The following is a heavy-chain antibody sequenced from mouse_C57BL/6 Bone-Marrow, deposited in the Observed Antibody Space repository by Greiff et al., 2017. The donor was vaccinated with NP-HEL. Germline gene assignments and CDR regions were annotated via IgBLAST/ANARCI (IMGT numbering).Heavy chain of an antibody. D-gene: IGHD1-1*01. V-gene: IGHV5-9*01. CDR3: ARHHYYYGSSLYYFDY. J-gene: IGHJ2*01. CDR1: GFTFSSYT. Sequence: EVKLMESGGGLVKPGGSLKLSCAASGFTFSSYTMSWVRQTPEKRLEWVATISGGGGNTYYPDSVKGRFTISRDNAKNTLYLQMSSLRSEDTALYYCARHHYYYGSSLYYFDYWGQGTTLTVSS. CDR2: ISGGGGNT.